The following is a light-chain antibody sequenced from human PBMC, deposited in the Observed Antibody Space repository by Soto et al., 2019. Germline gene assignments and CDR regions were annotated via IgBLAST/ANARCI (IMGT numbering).Light chain of an antibody. CDR2: GAS. V-gene: IGKV3D-20*02. J-gene: IGKJ5*01. CDR3: QQRSNWPSIT. Sequence: FVLPQSPCTLSLSPGERSTLSCMSIQSVSSSFLSWYQQKPGQSPRLLIYGASGRATGIPDGFSGSGSGTDFTLTISSLEPEDFAVYYCQQRSNWPSITFGQGTRLEIK. CDR1: QSVSSSF.